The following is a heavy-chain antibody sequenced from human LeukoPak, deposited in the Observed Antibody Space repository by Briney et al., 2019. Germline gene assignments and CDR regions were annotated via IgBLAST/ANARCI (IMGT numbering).Heavy chain of an antibody. J-gene: IGHJ4*02. D-gene: IGHD3-22*01. CDR1: GFTFSSYT. CDR2: INHSGST. V-gene: IGHV4-34*01. CDR3: ARSPRRTVYYYDSSGYSGYFDY. Sequence: GSLRLSCAASGFTFSSYTMDWIRQPPGKGLEWIGEINHSGSTNYNPSLKSRVTISVDTSKNQFSLKLSSVTAADTAVYYCARSPRRTVYYYDSSGYSGYFDYWGQGTLVTVSS.